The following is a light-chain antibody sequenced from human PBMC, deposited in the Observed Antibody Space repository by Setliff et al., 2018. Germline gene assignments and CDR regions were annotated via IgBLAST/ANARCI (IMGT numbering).Light chain of an antibody. CDR1: SSDVGGYNY. J-gene: IGLJ1*01. Sequence: QSVLAQPPSASRSPGQSVTISCTGTSSDVGGYNYVSWYQQHSGKAPKLMIYEASNRPSGVSNRFSGSKSGNTASLTISGLQAEDEADYYCSSYASSSIPYVFGSGTKVTVL. CDR3: SSYASSSIPYV. V-gene: IGLV2-14*01. CDR2: EAS.